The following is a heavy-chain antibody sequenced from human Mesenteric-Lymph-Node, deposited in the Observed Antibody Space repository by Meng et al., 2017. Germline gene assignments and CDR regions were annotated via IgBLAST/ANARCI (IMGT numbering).Heavy chain of an antibody. CDR3: ARGGPWRKSYWPHFDY. Sequence: SETLSLTCTVSGGSISGNDDYWSWIRQPAGKGLEWIGRTSPTGSTDYNPSLKSRVTISVDTSTNQFSLKLTSVTAADTAVYYCARGGPWRKSYWPHFDYWGQGILVTVSS. CDR2: TSPTGST. J-gene: IGHJ4*02. CDR1: GGSISGNDDY. D-gene: IGHD2-8*02. V-gene: IGHV4-61*02.